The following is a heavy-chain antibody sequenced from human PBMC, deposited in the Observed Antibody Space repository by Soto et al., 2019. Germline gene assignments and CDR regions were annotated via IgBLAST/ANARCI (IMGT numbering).Heavy chain of an antibody. J-gene: IGHJ4*02. CDR3: ARDKRDLRFLEWSYYFGY. D-gene: IGHD3-3*01. CDR2: ISYDGSNK. CDR1: GFTFSTYA. V-gene: IGHV3-30-3*01. Sequence: QVQLVESGGGVVQPGRSLRLSCAASGFTFSTYAMHWVRQAPGKGLVWVIVISYDGSNKYYADSVKGRFTISRDNSKNTLYLQMNSLRAEDTAVYYCARDKRDLRFLEWSYYFGYWGQGTLVTVSS.